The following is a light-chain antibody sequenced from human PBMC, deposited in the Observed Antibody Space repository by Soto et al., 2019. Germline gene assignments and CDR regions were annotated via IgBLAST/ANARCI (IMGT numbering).Light chain of an antibody. Sequence: DIPMTQSPSSLFASVGDRVTISCRASQSIARFLNWYQQKPGKAPNLLIYASSTLQSGVPSSFSGSGSGTAFTLTINSLQPDAFATYFCQQSYSTPYTFGQGTKLDIK. J-gene: IGKJ2*01. V-gene: IGKV1-39*01. CDR3: QQSYSTPYT. CDR1: QSIARF. CDR2: ASS.